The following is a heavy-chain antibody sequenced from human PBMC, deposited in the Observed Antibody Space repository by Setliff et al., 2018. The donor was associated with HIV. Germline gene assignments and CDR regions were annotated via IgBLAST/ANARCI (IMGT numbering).Heavy chain of an antibody. CDR3: ARNPRPIAAAGFDLDY. CDR1: GGSISGHY. J-gene: IGHJ4*02. Sequence: SETLSLTCTVSGGSISGHYWSWIRQPPGRGLEWIGYIYSSGSTNFNPPLQSRVTISVDTSKNQFSLKLSSVTAADTAVYYCARNPRPIAAAGFDLDYWGQGTMVTVSS. CDR2: IYSSGST. D-gene: IGHD6-13*01. V-gene: IGHV4-4*09.